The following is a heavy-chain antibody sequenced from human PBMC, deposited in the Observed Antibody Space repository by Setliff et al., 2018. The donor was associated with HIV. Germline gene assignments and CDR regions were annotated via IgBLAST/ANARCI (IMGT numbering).Heavy chain of an antibody. D-gene: IGHD3-22*01. Sequence: SETLSLTCAVYGGSSNDYYWNWIRQPPGKGLEWIGEIHHTGYINYHPSFKSRVTISLDPSRNQFSLKLRSVTAADTAVYYCARWPPHRSSDYDQEYYFDYWGQGTLVTVSS. V-gene: IGHV4-34*01. J-gene: IGHJ4*02. CDR2: IHHTGYI. CDR3: ARWPPHRSSDYDQEYYFDY. CDR1: GGSSNDYY.